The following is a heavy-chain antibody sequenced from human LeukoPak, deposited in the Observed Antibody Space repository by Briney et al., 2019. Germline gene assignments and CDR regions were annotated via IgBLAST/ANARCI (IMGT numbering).Heavy chain of an antibody. D-gene: IGHD3-22*01. CDR3: ARGRYHYYDSSGYYPLDDY. Sequence: PSETLSLTCAVYGGSFSGYYWSWIRQPPGKGLEWIGEINHSGSTNYNPSLKSRVTISVDTSKNQFSLKLSSVTAADTAVYYCARGRYHYYDSSGYYPLDDYWGQGTTVTVSS. CDR2: INHSGST. CDR1: GGSFSGYY. J-gene: IGHJ4*03. V-gene: IGHV4-34*01.